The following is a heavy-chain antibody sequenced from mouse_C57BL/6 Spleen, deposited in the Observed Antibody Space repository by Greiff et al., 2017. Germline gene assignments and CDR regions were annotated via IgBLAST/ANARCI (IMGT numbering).Heavy chain of an antibody. Sequence: QVQLQQSGPELVKPGASVKISCKASGYAFSSSWMNWVKQRPGKGLEWIGRIYPGDGDTNYNGKFKGKATLTADKSSSTAYMQLSSLTSEDSAVYFCAREAAQATRDWRPGILVTVSA. J-gene: IGHJ3*01. CDR3: AREAAQATRD. CDR2: IYPGDGDT. D-gene: IGHD3-2*02. CDR1: GYAFSSSW. V-gene: IGHV1-82*01.